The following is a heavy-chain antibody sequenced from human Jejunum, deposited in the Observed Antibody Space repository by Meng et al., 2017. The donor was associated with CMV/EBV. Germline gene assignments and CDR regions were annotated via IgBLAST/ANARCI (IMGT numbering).Heavy chain of an antibody. Sequence: SGFTIVTNYMRWFRQAPGKGLGWVSVIYNGDNANYADSVKGRFTISRDNSNNTLYLQMNSLRAEDTAVYYCARGWGDGYKEGWWFDPWGQGTLVTVSS. J-gene: IGHJ5*02. CDR1: GFTIVTNY. CDR2: IYNGDNA. D-gene: IGHD5-24*01. CDR3: ARGWGDGYKEGWWFDP. V-gene: IGHV3-53*01.